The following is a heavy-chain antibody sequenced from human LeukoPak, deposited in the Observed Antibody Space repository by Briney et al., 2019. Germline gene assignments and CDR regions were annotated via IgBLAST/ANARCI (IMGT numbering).Heavy chain of an antibody. CDR3: AKVRVGTAHFDY. Sequence: GGSLRLSCAASGFTFSNYGMHWVRQAPGKGLEWVVVISHDGSNNNYADSVKGRFTISRDNSKNTLYLQMNSPGPEDTAVYYCAKVRVGTAHFDYWGQGTLVTVSS. CDR2: ISHDGSNN. J-gene: IGHJ4*02. D-gene: IGHD2-15*01. V-gene: IGHV3-30*18. CDR1: GFTFSNYG.